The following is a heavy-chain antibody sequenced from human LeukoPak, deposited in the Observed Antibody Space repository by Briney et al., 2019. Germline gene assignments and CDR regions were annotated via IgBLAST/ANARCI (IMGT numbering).Heavy chain of an antibody. J-gene: IGHJ3*02. V-gene: IGHV3-20*04. Sequence: TGGSLRLSCAASGFKSDDHGMSWVRQVPGKGLEWVSGLNWNGGRTGYADSVKGRFTISRDNAKNSLYLQMNSLRAEDTAFYYCAKDRSFIGLDIWGQGTMVIVSS. CDR1: GFKSDDHG. CDR3: AKDRSFIGLDI. D-gene: IGHD1-26*01. CDR2: LNWNGGRT.